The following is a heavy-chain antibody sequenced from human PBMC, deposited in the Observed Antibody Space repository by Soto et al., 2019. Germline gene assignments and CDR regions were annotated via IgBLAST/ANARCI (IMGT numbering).Heavy chain of an antibody. D-gene: IGHD3-10*01. V-gene: IGHV4-59*01. J-gene: IGHJ4*02. CDR1: GGSISNYY. CDR3: ARFVTYYYGSGSYYNPLGFDY. CDR2: IYYSGST. Sequence: SETLPLSWTVAGGSISNYYWSRILQPPGKGLEWIGYIYYSGSTNYNPSLESRVTISVDTSKNQFSLKLSSVTAADTAVYYCARFVTYYYGSGSYYNPLGFDYWGQGTLVTVSS.